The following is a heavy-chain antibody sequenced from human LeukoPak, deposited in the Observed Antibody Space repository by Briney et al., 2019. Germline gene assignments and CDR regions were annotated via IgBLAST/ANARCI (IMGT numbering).Heavy chain of an antibody. CDR1: GGSISSYY. Sequence: SETLSLTCTVSGGSISSYYWSWIRQPPGKGLEWIGYIYYSGSTNYNPSLKSRVTISVDTSKNQFSLKLSSVTAADTAVYYCARDPPSSGWYYFDYWGQGTLVTVSS. V-gene: IGHV4-59*01. D-gene: IGHD6-19*01. CDR3: ARDPPSSGWYYFDY. J-gene: IGHJ4*02. CDR2: IYYSGST.